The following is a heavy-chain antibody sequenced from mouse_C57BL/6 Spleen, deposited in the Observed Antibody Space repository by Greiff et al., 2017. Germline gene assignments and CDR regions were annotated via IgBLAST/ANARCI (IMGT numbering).Heavy chain of an antibody. CDR2: ISGGGGNT. D-gene: IGHD2-3*01. J-gene: IGHJ4*01. Sequence: EVKLVESGGGLVKPGGSLKLSCAASGFTFSSSTMSWVRQTPEKRLEWVATISGGGGNTYYPNSVKGLFTISRDNAKNTLYLQMSSLRSEDTAVYYCARQRIYDGYYGAMDYWGQGTSVTVAS. V-gene: IGHV5-9*04. CDR1: GFTFSSST. CDR3: ARQRIYDGYYGAMDY.